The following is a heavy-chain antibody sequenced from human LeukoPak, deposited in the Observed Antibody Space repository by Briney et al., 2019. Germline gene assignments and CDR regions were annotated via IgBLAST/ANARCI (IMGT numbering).Heavy chain of an antibody. CDR3: AKPGGYYDSSGYFDY. CDR1: GFTFSSYG. Sequence: PGGSLGLSCAASGFTFSSYGMHWVRQAPGKGLEWVAFIRYDGSNKYYADSVKGRFTISRDNSKNTLYLQMNSLRAEDTAVCYCAKPGGYYDSSGYFDYWGQGTLVTVSS. J-gene: IGHJ4*02. CDR2: IRYDGSNK. V-gene: IGHV3-30*02. D-gene: IGHD3-22*01.